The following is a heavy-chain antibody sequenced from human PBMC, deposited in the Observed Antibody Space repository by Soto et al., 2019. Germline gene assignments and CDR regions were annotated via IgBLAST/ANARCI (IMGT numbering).Heavy chain of an antibody. D-gene: IGHD5-18*01. CDR3: ASIDTASGG. V-gene: IGHV3-30-3*01. Sequence: GGSLRLSCAASGFTFSSYAMHWVRQAPGKGLEWVAVISYDGSNKYYADSVKGRFTISRDNSKNTLYLQMNSLRAEDTAVYYCASIDTASGGWGQGTLVTVSS. CDR1: GFTFSSYA. CDR2: ISYDGSNK. J-gene: IGHJ4*02.